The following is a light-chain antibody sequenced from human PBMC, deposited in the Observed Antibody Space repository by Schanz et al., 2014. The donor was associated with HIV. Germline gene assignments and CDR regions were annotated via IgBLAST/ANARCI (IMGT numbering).Light chain of an antibody. J-gene: IGLJ3*02. Sequence: QSALTQPASVSGSPGQSIAISCTGTNSDIGAYNYVSWYQQHPDKAPKLIIYEVTKRPSGVPDRFSGSKSGNTASLTISGLQAEDEADYYCCSYAGAYTRVFGGGTKLTVL. CDR2: EVT. V-gene: IGLV2-11*01. CDR1: NSDIGAYNY. CDR3: CSYAGAYTRV.